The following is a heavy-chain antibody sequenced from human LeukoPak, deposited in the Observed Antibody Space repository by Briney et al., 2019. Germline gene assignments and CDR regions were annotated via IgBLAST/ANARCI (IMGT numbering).Heavy chain of an antibody. CDR1: GFTFSSYG. CDR2: ISYDGSNK. V-gene: IGHV3-30*18. Sequence: PGGSLRLSCAASGFTFSSYGMHWVRQAPGKGLEWVAVISYDGSNKYYADSVKGRFTISRDNSKNTLYLQMNSLRAEDTAVYYCAKEPGIAVAGTFDYFDYWGQGTLVTVSS. D-gene: IGHD6-19*01. J-gene: IGHJ4*02. CDR3: AKEPGIAVAGTFDYFDY.